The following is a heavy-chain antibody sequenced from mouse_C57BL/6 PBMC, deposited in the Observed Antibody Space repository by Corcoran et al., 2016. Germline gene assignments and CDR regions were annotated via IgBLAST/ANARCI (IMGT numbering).Heavy chain of an antibody. D-gene: IGHD2-1*01. V-gene: IGHV9-3*01. CDR1: GYTFTTYG. J-gene: IGHJ3*01. Sequence: QIQLVQSGPELKKPGETVKISCKASGYTFTTYGMSWVKQAPGKGLKWMGWINTYSGVPTYADDFKGRFAFSLETSASTAYLQINNLKNEVTATYFCARDYGNPAWFAYWGQGTLVTVSA. CDR2: INTYSGVP. CDR3: ARDYGNPAWFAY.